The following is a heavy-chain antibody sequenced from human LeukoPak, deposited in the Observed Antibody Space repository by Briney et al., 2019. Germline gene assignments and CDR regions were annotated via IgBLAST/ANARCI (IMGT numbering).Heavy chain of an antibody. D-gene: IGHD3-9*01. CDR1: GFTFSSYA. CDR2: ISGSGGST. J-gene: IGHJ4*02. Sequence: PGRPLRLSCAASGFTFSSYAMSWVRQAPGKGLEWVSAISGSGGSTYYADSVKGRFTISRDNSKNTLYLQMNSLRAEDTAVYYCAKDLEPDDILTGCGAFDYWGQGTLVTVSS. CDR3: AKDLEPDDILTGCGAFDY. V-gene: IGHV3-23*01.